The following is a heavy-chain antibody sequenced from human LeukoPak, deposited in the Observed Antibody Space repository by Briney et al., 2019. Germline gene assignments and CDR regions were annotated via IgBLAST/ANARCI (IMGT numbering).Heavy chain of an antibody. CDR1: GFTFSSYA. J-gene: IGHJ4*02. V-gene: IGHV3-23*01. Sequence: GGSLRLSCAASGFTFSSYAMSWVRQAPGKGLEWVSVFSGSGGSTYYADSVKGRFTISRDNSKNTLYPQMNSLRAEDTAVYYCAKSPDASGYYSLDYWGQGTLVTVSS. CDR2: FSGSGGST. D-gene: IGHD3-22*01. CDR3: AKSPDASGYYSLDY.